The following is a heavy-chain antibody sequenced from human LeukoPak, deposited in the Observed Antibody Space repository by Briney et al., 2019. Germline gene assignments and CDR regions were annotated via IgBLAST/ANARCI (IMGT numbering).Heavy chain of an antibody. Sequence: GGSLRLSCAVSGFTVSSNYMTWVRQAPGKGLEWVSVIYSGGSIYYADSVKGRFTISRDISKNTVDLQFNSLRAEDTAVYYCASGKETSMAQGYWGQGTLVTVSS. CDR3: ASGKETSMAQGY. J-gene: IGHJ4*02. CDR2: IYSGGSI. D-gene: IGHD5-18*01. CDR1: GFTVSSNY. V-gene: IGHV3-53*01.